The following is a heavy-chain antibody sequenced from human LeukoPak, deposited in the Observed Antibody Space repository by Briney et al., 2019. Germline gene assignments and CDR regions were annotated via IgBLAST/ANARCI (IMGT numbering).Heavy chain of an antibody. V-gene: IGHV4-59*11. CDR2: IYYSGIT. J-gene: IGHJ5*02. D-gene: IGHD2-21*02. Sequence: SETQSLTCTVSGASIRSHYWSWIRQPPGKGLEWIGYIYYSGITNYSPSLKSRVTMSLDTSMNHFSLELTSVTAADTAIYYCARGAYCGGDCYWTGGGENWFDPWGQGTLVTVSS. CDR1: GASIRSHY. CDR3: ARGAYCGGDCYWTGGGENWFDP.